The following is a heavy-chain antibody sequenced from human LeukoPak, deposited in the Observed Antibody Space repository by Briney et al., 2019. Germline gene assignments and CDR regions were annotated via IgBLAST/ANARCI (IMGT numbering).Heavy chain of an antibody. J-gene: IGHJ5*02. Sequence: ASVKVSCKASGYTFTGYYMQWVRRAPGQGLEWMGRINPNSGGTDYAQNFQGRVTMTRDTSISTVYMELSSLKSNDTAVYYCARQGSLGTWFDPWGQGTLVIVSS. CDR2: INPNSGGT. D-gene: IGHD7-27*01. V-gene: IGHV1-2*06. CDR3: ARQGSLGTWFDP. CDR1: GYTFTGYY.